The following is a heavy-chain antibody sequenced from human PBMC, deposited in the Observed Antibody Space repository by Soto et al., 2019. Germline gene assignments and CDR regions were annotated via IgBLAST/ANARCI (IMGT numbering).Heavy chain of an antibody. CDR3: ARTLTTVTTGYYFDD. V-gene: IGHV2-70*11. CDR2: IDWDDDK. J-gene: IGHJ4*02. D-gene: IGHD4-17*01. CDR1: GFSLSTSGMC. Sequence: SGPTLVNPTQTLTLTCTFSGFSLSTSGMCVSWIRQPPGKALEWLARIDWDDDKYYSTSLKTRLTISKDTSKNQVVLTMTNMDPVDTATYYCARTLTTVTTGYYFDDRGQGTLVTVSS.